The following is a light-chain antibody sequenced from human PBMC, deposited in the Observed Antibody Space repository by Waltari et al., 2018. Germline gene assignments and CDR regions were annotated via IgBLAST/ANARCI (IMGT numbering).Light chain of an antibody. CDR3: TSYTSTNTVI. CDR1: SGDIGGYHY. J-gene: IGLJ2*01. Sequence: QSALTQPASVSGSPGQSITISCTGTSGDIGGYHYVSWYQQHPGKAPKLMIYDVTRWPSGVSQRFSGSKSGNTASLTISGLQSEDEADYYCTSYTSTNTVIFGGGTKVTV. V-gene: IGLV2-14*03. CDR2: DVT.